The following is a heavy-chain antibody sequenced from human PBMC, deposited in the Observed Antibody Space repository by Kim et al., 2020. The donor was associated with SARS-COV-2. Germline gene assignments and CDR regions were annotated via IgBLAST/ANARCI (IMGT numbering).Heavy chain of an antibody. J-gene: IGHJ3*02. D-gene: IGHD5-18*01. Sequence: GGSLRLSCAASGFTFSSYAMSWVRQAPGKGLEWVSAISGSGGSTYYADSVKGRFTISRDNSKNTLYLQMNSLRAEDTAVYYCAKRSRIQLWLREGHDAFEIWGQGTMVTVSS. CDR3: AKRSRIQLWLREGHDAFEI. CDR1: GFTFSSYA. V-gene: IGHV3-23*01. CDR2: ISGSGGST.